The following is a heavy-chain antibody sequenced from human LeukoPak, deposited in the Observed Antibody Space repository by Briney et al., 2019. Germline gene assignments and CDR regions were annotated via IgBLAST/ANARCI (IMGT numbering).Heavy chain of an antibody. Sequence: GGSLRLSCAASGFTFDDYAMHWVRQAPGKGLEWVSGISWNSGSLGYADSVKGRFTISRDNAKNSLYLQMNSLRAEDTALYYCAKEGSSGRYYFDYWGQGTLVTVSS. CDR2: ISWNSGSL. CDR3: AKEGSSGRYYFDY. V-gene: IGHV3-9*01. J-gene: IGHJ4*02. CDR1: GFTFDDYA. D-gene: IGHD6-19*01.